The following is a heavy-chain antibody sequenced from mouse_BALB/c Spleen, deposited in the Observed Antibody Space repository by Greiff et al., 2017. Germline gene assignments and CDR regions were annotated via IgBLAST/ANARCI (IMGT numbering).Heavy chain of an antibody. D-gene: IGHD1-1*01. V-gene: IGHV5-12-2*01. CDR2: ISNGGGST. Sequence: EVHLVESGGGLVQPGGSLKLSCAASGFTFSSYTMSWVRQTPEKRLEWVAYISNGGGSTYYPDTVKGRFTISRDNAKNTLYLQMSSLKSEDTAMYYCARHGTTVVDFDYWGQGTTLTVSS. CDR1: GFTFSSYT. J-gene: IGHJ2*01. CDR3: ARHGTTVVDFDY.